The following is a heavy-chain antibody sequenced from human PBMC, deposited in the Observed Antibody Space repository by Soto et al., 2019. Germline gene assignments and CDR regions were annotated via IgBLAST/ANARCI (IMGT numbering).Heavy chain of an antibody. CDR1: GFSFSSYW. CDR2: INSDGSTT. Sequence: EVQLVESGGGLVQPGGSLRLSCAASGFSFSSYWMHRVRQVPGKGLVWVSRINSDGSTTTYADSVKGRFTISRDNAKNTLYLQMNSLRVEDTAVYYCARVLTGSYNWFDPWGQGTPVTVSS. J-gene: IGHJ5*02. CDR3: ARVLTGSYNWFDP. D-gene: IGHD1-26*01. V-gene: IGHV3-74*02.